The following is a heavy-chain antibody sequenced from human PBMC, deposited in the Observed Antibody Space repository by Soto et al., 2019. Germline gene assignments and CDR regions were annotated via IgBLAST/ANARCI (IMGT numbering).Heavy chain of an antibody. V-gene: IGHV4-31*03. J-gene: IGHJ6*02. CDR3: ARDFSGYYYYGTDV. CDR2: IYYNGST. Sequence: QVQLQESGPGLVKPSQTLSLTCTVSGGSISSGGYYWSWIRQHPGKGLEWIGYIYYNGSTYYNPSLKSRVTISVDTAKNQCTLKLSSVTAADTDVYYCARDFSGYYYYGTDVWGQGTTVTVSS. CDR1: GGSISSGGYY. D-gene: IGHD2-8*02.